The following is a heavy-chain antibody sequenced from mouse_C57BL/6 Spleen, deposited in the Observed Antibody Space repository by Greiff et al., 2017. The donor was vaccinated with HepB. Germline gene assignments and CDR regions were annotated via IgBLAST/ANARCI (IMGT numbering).Heavy chain of an antibody. Sequence: ESGPGLVKPSQSLSLTCSVTGYSITSGYYWNWIRQFPGNKLEWMGYISYDGSNNYNPSLKNRISITRDTSKNQFFLKLNSVTTEDTATYYCARGVYYGSSYCYFDYWGQGTTLTVSS. V-gene: IGHV3-6*01. CDR2: ISYDGSN. J-gene: IGHJ2*01. CDR3: ARGVYYGSSYCYFDY. D-gene: IGHD1-1*01. CDR1: GYSITSGYY.